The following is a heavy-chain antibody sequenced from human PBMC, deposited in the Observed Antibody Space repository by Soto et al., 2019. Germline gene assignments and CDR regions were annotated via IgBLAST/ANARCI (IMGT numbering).Heavy chain of an antibody. D-gene: IGHD3-10*01. V-gene: IGHV2-5*02. Sequence: QITLKESGRTLVKPTQTLTLTCSFSGFSLRANGVGVGWIRQPPGKALECLARIYWDDDKRYSPALQSRLTIPKDTSRNQVVLTMANMDPEDTGTYYCARIKVVRGVIITDAFDIWGQGAVVTVSS. J-gene: IGHJ3*02. CDR3: ARIKVVRGVIITDAFDI. CDR2: IYWDDDK. CDR1: GFSLRANGVG.